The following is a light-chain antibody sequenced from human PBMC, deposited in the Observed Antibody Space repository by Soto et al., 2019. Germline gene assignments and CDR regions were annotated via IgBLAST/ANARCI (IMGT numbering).Light chain of an antibody. Sequence: QSALTQPPSASGSPGQSVTISCTGTGSDVASYDYVSWYQQHPGKAPKLIIYEVTKRPSGVPDRFSASKSGTTASLTVSGLQAEDEADYYCSSYADTNSLVFGGGTKVTVL. CDR1: GSDVASYDY. CDR3: SSYADTNSLV. V-gene: IGLV2-8*01. CDR2: EVT. J-gene: IGLJ2*01.